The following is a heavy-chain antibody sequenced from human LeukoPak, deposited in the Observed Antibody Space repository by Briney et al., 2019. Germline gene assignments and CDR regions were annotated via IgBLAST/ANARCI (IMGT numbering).Heavy chain of an antibody. Sequence: PSETLSLTCTVSGGSISIYYWSWIRQPPGKGLEWIGYIYYSGSTNYNPSLKSRVTISVDTSKNQFSLKLSSVTAADTAVYYCARRAAITYYYYGMDVWGQGTTVTVSS. V-gene: IGHV4-59*08. CDR1: GGSISIYY. CDR3: ARRAAITYYYYGMDV. D-gene: IGHD2-2*01. CDR2: IYYSGST. J-gene: IGHJ6*02.